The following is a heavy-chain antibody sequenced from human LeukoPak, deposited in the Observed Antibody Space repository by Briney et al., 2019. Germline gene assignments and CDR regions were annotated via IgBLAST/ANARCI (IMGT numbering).Heavy chain of an antibody. CDR3: ARDPSDY. CDR1: GFTFSNAW. V-gene: IGHV3-48*01. Sequence: QPGGSLRLSCAASGFTFSNAWMNWVRQAPGKGLEWVSYISSGTSTIYYADSVKGRFTISRDNAKNSLYLQMNSLRAEDTAVYYCARDPSDYWGQGTLVTVSS. J-gene: IGHJ4*02. CDR2: ISSGTSTI.